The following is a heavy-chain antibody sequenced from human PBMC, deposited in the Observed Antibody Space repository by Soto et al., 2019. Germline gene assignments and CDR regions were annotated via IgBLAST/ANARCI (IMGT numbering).Heavy chain of an antibody. CDR3: VRGGGVGLFDP. Sequence: GSLRLSSAGTGFTFGDSYMSWIRQAPGKGLEWLSYISPGSRYPAYADSVKGRFTISRDNAKRSLYLQMMSLTAEDTAIYYCVRGGGVGLFDPWGEGTMVTVPS. J-gene: IGHJ5*02. V-gene: IGHV3-11*06. CDR2: ISPGSRYP. CDR1: GFTFGDSY. D-gene: IGHD2-8*02.